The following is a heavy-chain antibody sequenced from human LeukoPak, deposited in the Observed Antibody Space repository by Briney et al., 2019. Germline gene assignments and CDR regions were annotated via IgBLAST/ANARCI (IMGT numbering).Heavy chain of an antibody. V-gene: IGHV1-18*01. CDR1: GYTFTSYG. Sequence: ASVKVSYKASGYTFTSYGISWVRQAPGQGLEWMGWISAYNGNTNYAQKLQGRVTMTTDTSTSTAYMELRSLRSDDTAVYYCARDRYCSSTSCYPKRRFDPWGQGTLVTVSS. J-gene: IGHJ5*02. D-gene: IGHD2-2*01. CDR3: ARDRYCSSTSCYPKRRFDP. CDR2: ISAYNGNT.